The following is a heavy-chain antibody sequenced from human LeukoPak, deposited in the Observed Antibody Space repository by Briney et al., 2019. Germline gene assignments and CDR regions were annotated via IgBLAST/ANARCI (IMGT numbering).Heavy chain of an antibody. Sequence: SGESLRISCKGSGYSFTTYWIGWVRQMPGKGLEWMGRIDPSDSYTSYSPSFQGHVTISADKSISTAYLQWSSLKASDSAMYYCARYYRAAAGLHDYWGQGTLVTVSS. D-gene: IGHD6-13*01. CDR2: IDPSDSYT. CDR3: ARYYRAAAGLHDY. CDR1: GYSFTTYW. V-gene: IGHV5-10-1*01. J-gene: IGHJ4*02.